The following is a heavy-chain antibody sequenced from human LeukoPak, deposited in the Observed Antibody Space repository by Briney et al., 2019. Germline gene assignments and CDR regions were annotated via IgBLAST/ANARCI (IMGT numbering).Heavy chain of an antibody. CDR1: ADSFSSHY. Sequence: SETLSLACAVSADSFSSHYWTWIRQPPGKGLEWIGYISYIGSTNYNPSLKSRVTISIDTSKNQFSLKLSSVTAADTAVYYCARDLVTVTKGFDIWGQGTMVTVSS. J-gene: IGHJ3*02. D-gene: IGHD4-17*01. CDR3: ARDLVTVTKGFDI. V-gene: IGHV4-59*11. CDR2: ISYIGST.